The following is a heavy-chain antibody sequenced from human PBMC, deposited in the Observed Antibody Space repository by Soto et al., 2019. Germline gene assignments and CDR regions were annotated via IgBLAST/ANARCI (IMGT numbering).Heavy chain of an antibody. CDR3: AKDFSSSGALDD. Sequence: QVQLVESGGGVVQPGRSLRLSCAASGFTFSSYGMHWVRQAPGKGLEWVAVISYDGSNKYYADSVKGRFTISRDNSKNTLYLQMNSLRAEDTAVYYCAKDFSSSGALDDWGQGTLVTVSS. J-gene: IGHJ4*02. V-gene: IGHV3-30*18. CDR2: ISYDGSNK. D-gene: IGHD6-6*01. CDR1: GFTFSSYG.